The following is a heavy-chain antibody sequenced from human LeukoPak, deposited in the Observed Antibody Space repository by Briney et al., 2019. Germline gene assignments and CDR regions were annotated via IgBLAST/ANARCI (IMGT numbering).Heavy chain of an antibody. CDR2: IYHSGST. Sequence: SETLSLTCAVSGYSISSGYFWGWIRQPPGKGLEWIGSIYHSGSTYYNPSLKSRVTISVDTSKNQFSLKLRFVTAADTAVYYCARRLGYCSSTGCYAENWFDPWGQGTLVTVSS. CDR1: GYSISSGYF. CDR3: ARRLGYCSSTGCYAENWFDP. J-gene: IGHJ5*02. V-gene: IGHV4-38-2*01. D-gene: IGHD2-2*01.